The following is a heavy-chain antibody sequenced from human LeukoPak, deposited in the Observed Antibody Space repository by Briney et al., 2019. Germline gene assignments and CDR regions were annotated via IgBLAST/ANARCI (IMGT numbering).Heavy chain of an antibody. D-gene: IGHD3-22*01. CDR1: GGTFSSYA. J-gene: IGHJ6*03. CDR2: IIPIFGTA. V-gene: IGHV1-69*06. Sequence: SVKGSCKASGGTFSSYAISWVREAPGQGLEWMGGIIPIFGTANYAQKFQGRVTITADKSTSTAYMELSSLRSEDTAVYYCARKYYYDSSGYYYSTTDYYYMDVWGKGTTVTVSS. CDR3: ARKYYYDSSGYYYSTTDYYYMDV.